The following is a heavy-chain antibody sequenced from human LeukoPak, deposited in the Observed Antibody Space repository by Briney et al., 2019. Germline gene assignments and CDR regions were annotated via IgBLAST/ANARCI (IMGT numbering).Heavy chain of an antibody. J-gene: IGHJ4*02. D-gene: IGHD3-16*02. V-gene: IGHV1-69*13. CDR3: ALPSVIGTSTYYFDY. Sequence: ASVKISCKASGGTFSTFAISWVRQAPGQGLEWMGGIIPMFAAANYPQKFQGRLTIIADESTSSAHVELTSLRAEDTAIYYCALPSVIGTSTYYFDYWGQGTLVTVSS. CDR1: GGTFSTFA. CDR2: IIPMFAAA.